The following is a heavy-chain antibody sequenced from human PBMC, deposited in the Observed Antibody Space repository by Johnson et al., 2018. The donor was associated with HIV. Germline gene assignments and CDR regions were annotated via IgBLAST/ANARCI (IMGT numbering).Heavy chain of an antibody. V-gene: IGHV3-20*04. J-gene: IGHJ3*01. Sequence: VQLVESGGGVVRPGGSLRLSCAASGFTFDDYGMSWVRQAPGKGLEWVSGINWSGGSTAYADSVKGRFTISRDNAKNSLYLQMNSLRTEDTAVYFCASEASFAPRPETAFDVWGQGTKVTVSS. CDR1: GFTFDDYG. D-gene: IGHD2/OR15-2a*01. CDR2: INWSGGST. CDR3: ASEASFAPRPETAFDV.